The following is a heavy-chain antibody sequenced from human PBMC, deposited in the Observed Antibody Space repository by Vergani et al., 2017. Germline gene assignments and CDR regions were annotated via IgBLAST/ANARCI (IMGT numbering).Heavy chain of an antibody. CDR3: ARDSGDGYFGY. V-gene: IGHV3-64*01. Sequence: EVQLVESGGGLVQPGGSLRLSCAASGFTFSSYAMHWVRQAPGKGLEYVSAISSNGGSTYYANSVKGRFTISRHNSKNTLYLQMNSLRAEDTAVYYCARDSGDGYFGYWGQGTLVTVSS. CDR1: GFTFSSYA. CDR2: ISSNGGST. D-gene: IGHD3-10*01. J-gene: IGHJ4*02.